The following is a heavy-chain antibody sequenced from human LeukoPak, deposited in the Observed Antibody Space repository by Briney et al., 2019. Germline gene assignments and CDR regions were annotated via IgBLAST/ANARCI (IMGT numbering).Heavy chain of an antibody. J-gene: IGHJ4*02. CDR3: ARLGAGYDILTGTGNFDY. CDR1: GYTFTGYY. D-gene: IGHD3-9*01. Sequence: ASAKVSCKASGYTFTGYYMHWVRQAPGQGLEWMGWINPNGGGTNYAQKFQGRVTMTRDTSISTAYMELSRLRSDDTAVYYCARLGAGYDILTGTGNFDYWGQGTLVTVSS. V-gene: IGHV1-2*02. CDR2: INPNGGGT.